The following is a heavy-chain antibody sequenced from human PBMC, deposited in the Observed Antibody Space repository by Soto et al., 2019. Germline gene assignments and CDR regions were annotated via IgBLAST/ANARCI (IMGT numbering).Heavy chain of an antibody. V-gene: IGHV3-23*01. Sequence: GGSLRLSCXASGFNTRFYSMSWVRQTPGKGLEWVAALSRSGGATYYADSVRGRFTISRDASKDTLFLQMSNLRAEDTALYYCSKGEMSTIRNSFDPWGQGTLVTVSS. J-gene: IGHJ5*02. CDR3: SKGEMSTIRNSFDP. CDR2: LSRSGGAT. D-gene: IGHD1-7*01. CDR1: GFNTRFYS.